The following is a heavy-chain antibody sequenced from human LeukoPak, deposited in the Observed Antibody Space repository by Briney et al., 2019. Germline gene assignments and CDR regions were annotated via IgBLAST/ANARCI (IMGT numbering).Heavy chain of an antibody. CDR3: ARDSSEGTDY. CDR1: GFTFSSYS. V-gene: IGHV3-21*01. J-gene: IGHJ4*02. D-gene: IGHD6-25*01. Sequence: PGGSLRPSCAASGFTFSSYSMNWVRQAPGKGLGWVSSISSSISYISYADSVKGRFTISRDNAKNSLYLQMNSLRAEDTAVYYCARDSSEGTDYWGQGTLVTVSS. CDR2: ISSSISYI.